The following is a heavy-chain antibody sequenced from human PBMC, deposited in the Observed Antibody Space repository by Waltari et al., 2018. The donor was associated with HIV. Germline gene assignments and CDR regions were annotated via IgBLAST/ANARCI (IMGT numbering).Heavy chain of an antibody. CDR1: GGSFSGYF. J-gene: IGHJ6*02. Sequence: QVQLQQLGAGLLKPSETLSLTCAVYGGSFSGYFWSWIRQSPGTGLEWIGEIIHSGSTSNNPSLKSRVTISLDTSQNQFSLKLNSVTAADTAIYYCARGQFTRTRYGSGYYYYGMDVWGQGTTVTVSS. CDR2: IIHSGST. D-gene: IGHD3-10*01. CDR3: ARGQFTRTRYGSGYYYYGMDV. V-gene: IGHV4-34*01.